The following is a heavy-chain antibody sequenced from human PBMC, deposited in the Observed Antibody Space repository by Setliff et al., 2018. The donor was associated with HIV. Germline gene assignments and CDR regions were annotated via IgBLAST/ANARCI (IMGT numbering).Heavy chain of an antibody. CDR1: GFTFSSHW. V-gene: IGHV3-48*03. J-gene: IGHJ4*02. Sequence: CAASGFTFSSHWMSWIRQAPGKGLEWISFISHGGATKYYAESVKGRFTISRDNAKNSLYLQMNSLRAEDTAVYYCAKSPPDYDILTGWPEYFDYWGQGTLVTVSS. CDR3: AKSPPDYDILTGWPEYFDY. D-gene: IGHD3-9*01. CDR2: ISHGGATK.